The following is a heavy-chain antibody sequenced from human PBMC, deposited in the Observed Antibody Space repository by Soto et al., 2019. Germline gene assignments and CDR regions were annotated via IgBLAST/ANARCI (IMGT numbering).Heavy chain of an antibody. CDR3: TRGRRPSSRCDALDI. V-gene: IGHV4-59*01. D-gene: IGHD6-13*01. J-gene: IGHJ3*02. CDR2: IDYSGST. Sequence: SETLSLTCTVSSGSISTYYWTWIRQPPGKGLEWIGYIDYSGSTNYNPSLKSRVTISVDTSKNQFSLKLNSVTAADTAIFYCTRGRRPSSRCDALDIWGQGTMVTVSS. CDR1: SGSISTYY.